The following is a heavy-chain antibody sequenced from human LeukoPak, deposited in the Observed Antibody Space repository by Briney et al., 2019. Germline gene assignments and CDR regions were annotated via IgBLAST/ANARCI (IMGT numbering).Heavy chain of an antibody. CDR3: AREGVTKYYFDY. D-gene: IGHD4-11*01. V-gene: IGHV4-59*01. Sequence: SETLSLTCTVSGGSISSYYWSWIRQPPGKGLEWIGYIYYSGSTDYNPSLKSRVTVSVDTSKNQFSLKLSSLTAADTAVYYCAREGVTKYYFDYWGQGTLVTVSS. CDR2: IYYSGST. J-gene: IGHJ4*02. CDR1: GGSISSYY.